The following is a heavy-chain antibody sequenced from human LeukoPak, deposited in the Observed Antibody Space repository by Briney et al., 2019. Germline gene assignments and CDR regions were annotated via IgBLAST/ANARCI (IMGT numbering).Heavy chain of an antibody. V-gene: IGHV3-74*01. CDR3: ARDHYYYDSSGYSDY. CDR1: GFTFSSYW. J-gene: IGHJ4*02. CDR2: IKTDGSST. Sequence: GGSLRLSCAASGFTFSSYWMHWVRQAPGKGLVWVSHIKTDGSSTNYAESVKGRFTISRDNAKNTVYLQMNSLRAEDTAVYYCARDHYYYDSSGYSDYWGQGTLVTVSS. D-gene: IGHD3-22*01.